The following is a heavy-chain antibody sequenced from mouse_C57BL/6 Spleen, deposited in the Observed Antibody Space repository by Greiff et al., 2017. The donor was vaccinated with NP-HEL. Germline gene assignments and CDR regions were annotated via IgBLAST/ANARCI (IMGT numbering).Heavy chain of an antibody. V-gene: IGHV1-55*01. Sequence: QVQLKQPGAELVKPGASVKMSCKASGYTFTSYWITWVKQRPGQGLEWIGDIYPGSGSTNYNEKFKSKATLTVDTSSSTAYMQLSSLTSEDSAVYYCARSHTLLWYPFDYWGKGTTLTVSS. CDR3: ARSHTLLWYPFDY. CDR1: GYTFTSYW. J-gene: IGHJ2*01. CDR2: IYPGSGST. D-gene: IGHD2-1*01.